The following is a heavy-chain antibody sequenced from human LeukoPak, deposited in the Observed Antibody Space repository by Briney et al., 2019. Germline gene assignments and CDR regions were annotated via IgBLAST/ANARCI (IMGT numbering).Heavy chain of an antibody. CDR2: IYYSGST. CDR1: GGSISSYY. J-gene: IGHJ4*02. CDR3: ARTTPSYYYDSSGYIYFDY. V-gene: IGHV4-59*01. D-gene: IGHD3-22*01. Sequence: SETLSLTCTVSGGSISSYYWSWIRQPPGKGLEWIGYIYYSGSTNYNPSLKSRVTISVDTSKNQFSLKLSSVTAADTAVYYCARTTPSYYYDSSGYIYFDYWGQGTLVTVSS.